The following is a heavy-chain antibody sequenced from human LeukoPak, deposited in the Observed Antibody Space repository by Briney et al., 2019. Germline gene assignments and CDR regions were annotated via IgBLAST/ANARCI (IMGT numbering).Heavy chain of an antibody. CDR2: ISYDGSNK. V-gene: IGHV3-30*03. CDR3: ARGGNSRYLYNWFDP. Sequence: PGRSLRLSCAASGFTFSSYGMHWVRQAPGKGLEWVAVISYDGSNKYYADSVKGRFTISRDNSKNTLYLQMNSLRAEDTAVYYCARGGNSRYLYNWFDPWGQGTLVTVSS. J-gene: IGHJ5*02. CDR1: GFTFSSYG. D-gene: IGHD4-23*01.